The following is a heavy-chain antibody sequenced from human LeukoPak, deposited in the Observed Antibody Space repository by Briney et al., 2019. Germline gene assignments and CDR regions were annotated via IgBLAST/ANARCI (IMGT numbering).Heavy chain of an antibody. CDR3: ARKQTVGATHAFDI. CDR2: LIPIFGTA. CDR1: GGTFSNYI. J-gene: IGHJ3*02. Sequence: SVKVSCKASGGTFSNYIISWVRQAPGQGLEWMGELIPIFGTANYAQKLQGRATITADGSTRTAYMELSSLRSEDTAVYYCARKQTVGATHAFDIWGQGTMVIVSS. V-gene: IGHV1-69*13. D-gene: IGHD1-26*01.